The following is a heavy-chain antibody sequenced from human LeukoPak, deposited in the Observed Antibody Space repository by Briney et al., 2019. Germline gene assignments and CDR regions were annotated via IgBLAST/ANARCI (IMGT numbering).Heavy chain of an antibody. CDR3: ARGDSGYEPLDY. J-gene: IGHJ4*02. CDR1: GGSISSYY. CDR2: IYYSGST. V-gene: IGHV4-59*01. D-gene: IGHD5-12*01. Sequence: SETLSLTCTVSGGSISSYYWSWIRQPPGKGLEWIGYIYYSGSTNYNPSLKSRVTISVDTSKNQFSLKLSSVTAADTAVYYCARGDSGYEPLDYWGQGTLVTVSS.